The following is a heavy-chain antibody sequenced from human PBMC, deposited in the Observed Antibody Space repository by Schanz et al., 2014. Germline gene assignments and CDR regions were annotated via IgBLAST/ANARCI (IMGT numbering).Heavy chain of an antibody. CDR1: GGTFNSYS. D-gene: IGHD3-22*01. V-gene: IGHV1-69*02. CDR3: ARSNYYDNSDYYNSFDY. Sequence: QVQLVQSGAEVKKPGSSMKVSCKASGGTFNSYSISWVRQAPGQGLEWMGRIIPILGIANYAQKFQGRVTNSADKSTSTADRELSSLRPEDTAVDYCARSNYYDNSDYYNSFDYWGQGTLVTVSS. J-gene: IGHJ4*02. CDR2: IIPILGIA.